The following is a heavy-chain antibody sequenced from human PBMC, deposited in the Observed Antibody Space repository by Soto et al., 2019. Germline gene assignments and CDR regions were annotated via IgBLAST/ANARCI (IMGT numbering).Heavy chain of an antibody. V-gene: IGHV4-34*01. CDR2: INHSGST. J-gene: IGHJ5*02. D-gene: IGHD2-2*01. CDR1: GGSFSGYY. Sequence: SETLSLTCAVYGGSFSGYYWSWIRQPPGKGLEWIGEINHSGSTNYNPSLKSRVTISVDTSKNQFSLKLSSVTAADTAVYYCARGGILGYCSSTSCYLWFDPWGQGTMVTVSS. CDR3: ARGGILGYCSSTSCYLWFDP.